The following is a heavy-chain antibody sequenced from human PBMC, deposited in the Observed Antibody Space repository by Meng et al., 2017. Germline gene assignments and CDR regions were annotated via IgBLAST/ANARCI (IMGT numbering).Heavy chain of an antibody. CDR2: IIPIFGTA. D-gene: IGHD3-10*01. CDR3: ARVRRNYGAGSYGEVYFDY. CDR1: GGTFSSYA. V-gene: IGHV1-69*05. Sequence: SVKVSCKASGGTFSSYAISWVRQAPGQGLEWMGGIIPIFGTANYAQKFQGRVTITTDESTSTAYMELSSLRSEDTAVYYCARVRRNYGAGSYGEVYFDYWGQGTLVTVSS. J-gene: IGHJ4*02.